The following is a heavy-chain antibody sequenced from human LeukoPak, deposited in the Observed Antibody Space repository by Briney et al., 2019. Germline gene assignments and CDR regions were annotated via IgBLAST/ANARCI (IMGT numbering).Heavy chain of an antibody. CDR1: GFTFGDYA. CDR2: IRSKAYGGTT. CDR3: TRDQLHSQWLRLYYYGMDV. J-gene: IGHJ6*02. V-gene: IGHV3-49*04. Sequence: GGSLRLSCTASGFTFGDYAMSWVRQAPGKGLEWVGFIRSKAYGGTTEYAASVKGRFTISRDDSKSIAYLQMNSLKTEDTAVYYCTRDQLHSQWLRLYYYGMDVWGQGTTVTVSS. D-gene: IGHD5-12*01.